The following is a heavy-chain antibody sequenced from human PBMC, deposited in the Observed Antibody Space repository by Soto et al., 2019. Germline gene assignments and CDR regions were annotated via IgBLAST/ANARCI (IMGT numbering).Heavy chain of an antibody. J-gene: IGHJ5*02. D-gene: IGHD3-3*01. V-gene: IGHV4-59*01. Sequence: SETLSLTCTVSGGSISSYYWSWIRQPPGKGLEWIGYIYYSGSTNYNPSLKSRVTISVDTSKNQFSLKLSSVTAADTAVYYCARTVSWSGYCWFDPWGQGTLVTVSS. CDR2: IYYSGST. CDR3: ARTVSWSGYCWFDP. CDR1: GGSISSYY.